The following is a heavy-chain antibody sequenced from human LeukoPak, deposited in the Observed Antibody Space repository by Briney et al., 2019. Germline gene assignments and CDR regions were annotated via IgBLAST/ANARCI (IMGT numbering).Heavy chain of an antibody. CDR2: IYYSGST. V-gene: IGHV4-39*07. J-gene: IGHJ4*02. Sequence: SETLSLTCTVSGGSISSSSYYWGWIRQPPGKGLEWIGSIYYSGSTYYNPSLKSRVTISVDTSKNQFSLKLSSVTAADTAVYYCARGGGPTGRWELLVPLGYWGQGTLVTVSS. CDR1: GGSISSSSYY. D-gene: IGHD1-26*01. CDR3: ARGGGPTGRWELLVPLGY.